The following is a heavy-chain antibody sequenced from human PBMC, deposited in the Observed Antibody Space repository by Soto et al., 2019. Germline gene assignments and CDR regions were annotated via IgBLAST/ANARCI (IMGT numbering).Heavy chain of an antibody. Sequence: ASVKVSCKASGYTFTSYDINWVRQATGQGLEWMGWMSPNSGNTNYAQKLQGRVTMTTDTSTSTAYMELRSLRSDDTAVYYCARSSSVVVAATEIDYWGQGTLVTVSS. CDR2: MSPNSGNT. V-gene: IGHV1-18*01. CDR1: GYTFTSYD. D-gene: IGHD2-15*01. CDR3: ARSSSVVVAATEIDY. J-gene: IGHJ4*02.